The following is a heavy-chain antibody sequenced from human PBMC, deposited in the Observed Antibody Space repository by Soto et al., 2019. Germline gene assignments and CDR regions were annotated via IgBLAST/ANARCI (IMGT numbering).Heavy chain of an antibody. J-gene: IGHJ6*02. CDR3: TKASPDRHHMDV. CDR2: ITETGGDT. CDR1: GFTFSKFV. V-gene: IGHV3-23*01. Sequence: EVHLLESGGDLVQPRGSLRLSCAASGFTFSKFVMRWVRQTPGKGLEWVSTITETGGDTYYTDSVKGRFTISRDNSKNTLYLQMTSLRAEDTALYYCTKASPDRHHMDVWGQGTTVTVSS.